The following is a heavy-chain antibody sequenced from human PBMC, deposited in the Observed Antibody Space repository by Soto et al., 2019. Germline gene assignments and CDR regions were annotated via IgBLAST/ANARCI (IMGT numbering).Heavy chain of an antibody. V-gene: IGHV4-59*01. D-gene: IGHD4-17*01. CDR1: GGSISSYY. J-gene: IGHJ4*02. CDR3: ARRSGYGDYPYFDY. Sequence: QVQLQESGPGLVKPSETLSLTCTVSGGSISSYYWSWIRQPPGKGLEWIGYIYYSGSTNYNPSLKSRVTISVDTSKNPFSLKLSSVTAADTAVYYCARRSGYGDYPYFDYWGQGTLVTVSS. CDR2: IYYSGST.